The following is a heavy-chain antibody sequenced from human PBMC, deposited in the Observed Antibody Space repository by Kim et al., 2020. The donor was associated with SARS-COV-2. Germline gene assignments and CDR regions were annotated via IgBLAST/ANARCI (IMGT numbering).Heavy chain of an antibody. J-gene: IGHJ4*02. D-gene: IGHD6-13*01. V-gene: IGHV1-46*01. Sequence: YAQKFQGRVNMTRDTSTSTVYMELSSLRSEDTAVYYCARGVAAAGVIDYWGQGTLVTVSS. CDR3: ARGVAAAGVIDY.